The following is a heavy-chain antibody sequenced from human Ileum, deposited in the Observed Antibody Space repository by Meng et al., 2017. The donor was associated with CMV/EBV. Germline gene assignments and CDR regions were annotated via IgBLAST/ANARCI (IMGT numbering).Heavy chain of an antibody. V-gene: IGHV1-2*02. D-gene: IGHD2/OR15-2a*01. CDR1: VYTVSAYC. J-gene: IGHJ4*02. CDR2: INPNSGGT. Sequence: QMQLAQAGTGMRSPGSSVKVSCKASVYTVSAYCMHWVRQALGQGLGWMGWINPNSGGTNYAQKFQGRVTMTRDTSISTAYMELSRLTSDETAVYYGASGGQGNTAFHYWGQGTLVTVSS. CDR3: ASGGQGNTAFHY.